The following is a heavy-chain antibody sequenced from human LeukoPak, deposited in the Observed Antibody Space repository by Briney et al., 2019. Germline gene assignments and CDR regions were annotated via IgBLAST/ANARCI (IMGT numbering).Heavy chain of an antibody. J-gene: IGHJ4*02. CDR1: GFTVSSNY. V-gene: IGHV3-53*01. CDR3: TTYTVTPRHFDY. CDR2: IYSGGST. D-gene: IGHD4-17*01. Sequence: GGSLRLSCAASGFTVSSNYMSWVRQAPGKGLEWVSVIYSGGSTYYADSVKGRFTISRDNSKNTLYLQLNSLTAEDTAIYYCTTYTVTPRHFDYWGQGTLVIVSS.